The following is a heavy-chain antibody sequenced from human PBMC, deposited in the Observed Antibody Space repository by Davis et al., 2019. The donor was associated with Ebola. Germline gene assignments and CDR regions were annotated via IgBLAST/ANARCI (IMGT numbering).Heavy chain of an antibody. Sequence: GESLKISCAASGFTFSSYSMNWVRQAPGKGLEWVSSISSSSSYIYYADSVKGRFTISRDNSKNTLYLQMNSLRAEDTAVYYCATTTIFGVVWGQGTLVTVSS. CDR1: GFTFSSYS. CDR2: ISSSSSYI. V-gene: IGHV3-21*01. CDR3: ATTTIFGVV. J-gene: IGHJ4*02. D-gene: IGHD3-3*01.